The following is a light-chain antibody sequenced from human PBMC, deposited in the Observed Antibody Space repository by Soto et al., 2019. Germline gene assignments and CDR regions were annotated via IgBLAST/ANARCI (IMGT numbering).Light chain of an antibody. CDR3: QQYGSSSYS. CDR2: GAS. V-gene: IGKV3-20*01. CDR1: QSVSSSY. J-gene: IGKJ2*03. Sequence: EIVLTQSPGTLSLSPGERATLSCRASQSVSSSYLAWYHQKPGQAPRLLIYGASSRATGIPDRFSGSGSGPDFTPTISRLEPEDVAVYYCQQYGSSSYSFGQGNKREIK.